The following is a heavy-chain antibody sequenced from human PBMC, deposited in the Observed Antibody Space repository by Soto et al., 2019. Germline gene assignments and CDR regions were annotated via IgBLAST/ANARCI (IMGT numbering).Heavy chain of an antibody. CDR1: GYTFTSYD. V-gene: IGHV1-8*01. CDR2: MNPTSGNT. J-gene: IGHJ6*02. Sequence: QVQLVQSGAEVKKPGASVKVSCKASGYTFTSYDINWVRQATGQGLEWRGWMNPTSGNTGYAQKFQGRVTMTRNTSISTAYMELSSLRSEDTAVYYCARERYLMTTNYYYYYGMDVWGQGTTVTVSS. CDR3: ARERYLMTTNYYYYYGMDV. D-gene: IGHD3-16*01.